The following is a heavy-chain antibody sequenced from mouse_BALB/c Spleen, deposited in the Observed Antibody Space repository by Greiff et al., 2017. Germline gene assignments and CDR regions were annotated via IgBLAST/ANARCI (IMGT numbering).Heavy chain of an antibody. J-gene: IGHJ2*01. Sequence: QVQLQQSGAELAKPGASVKMSCKASGYTFTSYWMHWVKQRPGQGLEWIGYINPSTGYTEYNQKFKDKATLTADKSSSTAYMQLSSLTSEDSAVYYCARGCPHFDYWGQGTTLTVSS. CDR1: GYTFTSYW. CDR2: INPSTGYT. CDR3: ARGCPHFDY. V-gene: IGHV1-7*01.